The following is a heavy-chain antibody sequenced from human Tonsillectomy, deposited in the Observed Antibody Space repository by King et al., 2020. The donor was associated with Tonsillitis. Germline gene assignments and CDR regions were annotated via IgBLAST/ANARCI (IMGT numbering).Heavy chain of an antibody. Sequence: QLVQSGGGLVQPGGSLRLSCAASGFTFSSYSMNWVRQAPGKGLEWVSYIRSSSYTIYYADSVKGRFTISRDNAKNSLYLQMNSLGDDDTAVYYCARDRGGSGWPLFDYWGQGTLVTVSS. J-gene: IGHJ4*02. V-gene: IGHV3-48*02. CDR2: IRSSSYTI. CDR1: GFTFSSYS. D-gene: IGHD6-19*01. CDR3: ARDRGGSGWPLFDY.